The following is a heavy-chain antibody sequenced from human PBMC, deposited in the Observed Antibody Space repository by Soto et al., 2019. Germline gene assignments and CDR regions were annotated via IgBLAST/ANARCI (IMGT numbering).Heavy chain of an antibody. CDR2: IFYDGST. V-gene: IGHV4-28*03. Sequence: SETLSLTCAVSGYSITNSNWWGWIRQPPGKGLEWIGFIFYDGSTYYSPSLKSRITMSVDTSKNQFSLNLSFVTAVDTAIYYCARVFSDSSSFFDPWGQGTLVTVSS. CDR1: GYSITNSNW. J-gene: IGHJ5*02. D-gene: IGHD6-13*01. CDR3: ARVFSDSSSFFDP.